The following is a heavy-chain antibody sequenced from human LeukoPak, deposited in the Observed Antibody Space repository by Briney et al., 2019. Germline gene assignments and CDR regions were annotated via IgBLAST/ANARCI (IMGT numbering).Heavy chain of an antibody. CDR2: ISGSGGGT. D-gene: IGHD3-16*02. CDR1: GITLSNYG. CDR3: AKRGVVIRVFLVGFHKEAYYFDS. V-gene: IGHV3-23*01. Sequence: GGSLRLSCAVSGITLSNYGMSWVRQAPGKGLEWVAGISGSGGGTNYADSVKGRFTISRDNSKNTLYLQMNSLRVEDTAVYFCAKRGVVIRVFLVGFHKEAYYFDSWGLEALVTVSS. J-gene: IGHJ4*02.